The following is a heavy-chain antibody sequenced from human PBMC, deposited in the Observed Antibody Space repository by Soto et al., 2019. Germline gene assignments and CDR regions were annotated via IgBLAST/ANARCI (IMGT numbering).Heavy chain of an antibody. CDR2: IIPIFGTA. CDR3: ARDPLSNYYYGMDV. CDR1: GGTFSSYA. Sequence: GASVKVSCKASGGTFSSYAISWVRQAPGQGLEWMGGIIPIFGTANYAQKFQGRVTITADKSTSTAYMELSSLRSEDTAVYYCARDPLSNYYYGMDVWGQGTTVTVSS. V-gene: IGHV1-69*06. J-gene: IGHJ6*02.